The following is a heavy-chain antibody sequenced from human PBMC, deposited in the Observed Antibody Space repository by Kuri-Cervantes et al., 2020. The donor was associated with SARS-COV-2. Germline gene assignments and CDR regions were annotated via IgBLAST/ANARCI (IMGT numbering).Heavy chain of an antibody. J-gene: IGHJ4*02. CDR2: ISSNGGST. D-gene: IGHD1-26*01. V-gene: IGHV3-64D*08. Sequence: GESLKISCSASGFTFSSYAMHWVRQAPGKGLEYVSAISSNGGSTYYADSVKGRFTISRDNSKNTLYLQMSSLRAEDTAVYYCAKEAQRVRVGATSLFYWGQGTLVTVSS. CDR1: GFTFSSYA. CDR3: AKEAQRVRVGATSLFY.